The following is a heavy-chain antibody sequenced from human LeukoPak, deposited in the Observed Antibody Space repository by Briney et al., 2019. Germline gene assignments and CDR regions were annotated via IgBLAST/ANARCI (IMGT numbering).Heavy chain of an antibody. CDR1: GFTFSTYW. D-gene: IGHD6-13*01. CDR3: ARDSDDRSWNGLFDY. J-gene: IGHJ4*02. CDR2: IKQDGSGK. V-gene: IGHV3-7*01. Sequence: GGSLRLSCAASGFTFSTYWVSWVRQAPGKGLEWVASIKQDGSGKYYVDSVKGRFTISRDNAKNSLYLQMNSLRAEDTAVYYCARDSDDRSWNGLFDYWGQGTLVTVSS.